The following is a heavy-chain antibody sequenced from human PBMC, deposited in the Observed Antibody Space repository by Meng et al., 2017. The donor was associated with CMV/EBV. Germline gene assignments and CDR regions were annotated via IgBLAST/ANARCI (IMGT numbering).Heavy chain of an antibody. CDR3: AREIVVVPAAIDNWLDP. Sequence: QVLRPAPRPRLVRPSGPLSLPCAGSVGSSSSYYWGWIRKPAGKGLEWIGRIYTSGSTNYNPSLKSRVTMSVDTSKNQFSLKLSSVTAADTAVYYCAREIVVVPAAIDNWLDPWGQGTLVTVSS. J-gene: IGHJ5*02. D-gene: IGHD2-2*02. CDR2: IYTSGST. V-gene: IGHV4-4*07. CDR1: VGSSSSYY.